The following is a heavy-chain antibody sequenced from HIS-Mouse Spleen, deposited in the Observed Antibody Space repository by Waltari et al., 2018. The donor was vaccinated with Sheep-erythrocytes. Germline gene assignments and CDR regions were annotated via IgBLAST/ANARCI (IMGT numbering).Heavy chain of an antibody. J-gene: IGHJ1*01. D-gene: IGHD6-13*01. CDR1: GFTFSSYA. CDR2: ISYDGSNK. Sequence: AASGFTFSSYAMHWVRQAPGKGLEWVAVISYDGSNKYYADSVKDRVTISRDNSKNTLYLQMNSLRAEDTAVYYCARGAYSSSWYPFQHWGQGTLVTVSS. CDR3: ARGAYSSSWYPFQH. V-gene: IGHV3-30-3*01.